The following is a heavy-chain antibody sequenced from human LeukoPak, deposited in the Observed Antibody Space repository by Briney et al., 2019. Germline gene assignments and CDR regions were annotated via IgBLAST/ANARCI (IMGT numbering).Heavy chain of an antibody. CDR1: GFTFSTFT. CDR2: ISSSSSAI. D-gene: IGHD2/OR15-2a*01. J-gene: IGHJ4*02. Sequence: PGGSLRLSCAGAGFTFSTFTMNWLRQAPGKGLEWLSYISSSSSAIYYADSVKGRLTISRDNAKNSLYLQMNSLRADDTAVSYCARGTTYYFDYWGQGVLVTVSS. V-gene: IGHV3-48*01. CDR3: ARGTTYYFDY.